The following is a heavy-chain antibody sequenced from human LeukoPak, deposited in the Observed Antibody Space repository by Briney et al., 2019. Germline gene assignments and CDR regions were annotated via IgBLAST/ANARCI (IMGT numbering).Heavy chain of an antibody. CDR2: INGGGVNT. D-gene: IGHD4-11*01. CDR3: AKDLYSNYGPADY. Sequence: GGSLRLSCAASGFTFSSYAMSWVRQAPGRGLEWVSTINGGGVNTHYADSVGGRFTISRDNSKNTLFLQMNSLRDEDTAVYYCAKDLYSNYGPADYWGQGNLVTVSS. V-gene: IGHV3-23*01. CDR1: GFTFSSYA. J-gene: IGHJ4*02.